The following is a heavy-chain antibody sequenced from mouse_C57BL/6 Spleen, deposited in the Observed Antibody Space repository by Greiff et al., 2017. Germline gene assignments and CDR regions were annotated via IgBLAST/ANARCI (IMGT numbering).Heavy chain of an antibody. CDR1: GFTFSDYG. Sequence: EVKLVESGGGLVKPGGSLKLSCAASGFTFSDYGMHWVRQAPEKGLEWVAYISSGSSTIYYADTVKGRFTISRDNAKNTLFLQMTSLRSEDTAMYYCAREVDGNSMDYWGQGTSVTVSS. J-gene: IGHJ4*01. CDR3: AREVDGNSMDY. CDR2: ISSGSSTI. V-gene: IGHV5-17*01. D-gene: IGHD2-1*01.